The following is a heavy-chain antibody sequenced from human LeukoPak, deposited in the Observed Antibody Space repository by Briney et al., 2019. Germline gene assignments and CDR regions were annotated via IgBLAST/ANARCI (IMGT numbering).Heavy chain of an antibody. V-gene: IGHV3-30*04. CDR2: ISYDGSNK. Sequence: GGSLRLSCVVSGFTFSNYAMHWVRQAPGKGLEWVAVISYDGSNKYYADSVKGRFTISRDNSKNTLYLQMNSLRAEDTAVYYCARVGYSYALDAFDIWGQGTMVTVSS. CDR3: ARVGYSYALDAFDI. CDR1: GFTFSNYA. J-gene: IGHJ3*02. D-gene: IGHD5-18*01.